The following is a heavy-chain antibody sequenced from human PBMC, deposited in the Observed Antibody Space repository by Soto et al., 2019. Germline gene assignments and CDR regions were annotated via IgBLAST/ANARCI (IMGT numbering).Heavy chain of an antibody. J-gene: IGHJ4*02. CDR1: GFTFSSYA. CDR2: ISGSGGST. V-gene: IGHV3-23*01. CDR3: AKDLLGKVGYDRDQW. D-gene: IGHD5-12*01. Sequence: GGSLRLSCAASGFTFSSYAMSWVRQAPGKGLEWVSAISGSGGSTYYADSVKGRFTMSRDNSKNTLYLQMNSLRAEDTAVYYCAKDLLGKVGYDRDQWWGQGTLVTVSS.